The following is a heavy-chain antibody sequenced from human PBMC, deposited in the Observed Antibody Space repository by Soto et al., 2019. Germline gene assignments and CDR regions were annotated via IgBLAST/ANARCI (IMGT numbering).Heavy chain of an antibody. V-gene: IGHV4-31*03. J-gene: IGHJ5*02. Sequence: SETLSLTFTVSGGSISSGGYYWSWIRQHPGKGLEWIGYIYYSWSTYYNPSLKSRVTISVDTSKNQFSLKLSSVTAADTAVYYCARDRKVGANRVGWFDPWGQGTMVTF. CDR1: GGSISSGGYY. D-gene: IGHD1-26*01. CDR2: IYYSWST. CDR3: ARDRKVGANRVGWFDP.